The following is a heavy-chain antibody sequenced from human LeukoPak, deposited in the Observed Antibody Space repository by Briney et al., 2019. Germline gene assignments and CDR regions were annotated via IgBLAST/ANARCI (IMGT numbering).Heavy chain of an antibody. J-gene: IGHJ3*02. CDR1: GGSISSGGYY. Sequence: PSQTLSLTCTVSGGSISSGGYYWSWIRQHPGKGLEWIGYIYYSGSTYYNSSLKSRVTISVDTSKNQFSLKLSSVTAADTAVYYCARGSQTADYYDSSGYYLAAFDIWGQGTMVTVSS. V-gene: IGHV4-31*03. D-gene: IGHD3-22*01. CDR2: IYYSGST. CDR3: ARGSQTADYYDSSGYYLAAFDI.